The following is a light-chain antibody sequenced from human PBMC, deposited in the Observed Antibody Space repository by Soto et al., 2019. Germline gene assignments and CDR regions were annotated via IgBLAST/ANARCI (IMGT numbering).Light chain of an antibody. CDR1: KLGYKY. Sequence: SYDLTQPPSVSVSPGQTASITCSGDKLGYKYACWYQQKPGQSPVLVIYQDSKRPSGIPERFSGSNSGNTATLTISGTQAMDEADYYCQAWDSSILYVFGTGTKLTVL. V-gene: IGLV3-1*01. CDR3: QAWDSSILYV. J-gene: IGLJ1*01. CDR2: QDS.